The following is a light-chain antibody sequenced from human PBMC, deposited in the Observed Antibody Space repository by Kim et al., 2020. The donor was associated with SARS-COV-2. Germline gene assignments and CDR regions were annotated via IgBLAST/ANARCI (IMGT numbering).Light chain of an antibody. J-gene: IGKJ2*01. Sequence: DIQMTQSPSTLSASVGDRVTITCRASESIGNWLAWYQQKPGKAPKLLIYLASTLESGVPSRFRGSGSGTEFTLTITSLQPDDFATYYCQHYIRFPYTFGRGTKLEI. V-gene: IGKV1-5*03. CDR3: QHYIRFPYT. CDR1: ESIGNW. CDR2: LAS.